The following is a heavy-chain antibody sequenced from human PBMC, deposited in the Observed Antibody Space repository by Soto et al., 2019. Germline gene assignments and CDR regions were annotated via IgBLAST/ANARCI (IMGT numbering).Heavy chain of an antibody. CDR3: AKGSLGYCSGASCYFFGF. CDR1: GFTFSTYA. CDR2: ISGGRSGT. V-gene: IGHV3-23*01. J-gene: IGHJ4*02. D-gene: IGHD2-2*01. Sequence: LRLSCAASGFTFSTYAMSWVRQAPGKGLEWVSAISGGRSGTYYADSVRGRFTLSRDDSTNTPYLQMNSLRAEDTAIYYCAKGSLGYCSGASCYFFGFWRQGTRVTVSS.